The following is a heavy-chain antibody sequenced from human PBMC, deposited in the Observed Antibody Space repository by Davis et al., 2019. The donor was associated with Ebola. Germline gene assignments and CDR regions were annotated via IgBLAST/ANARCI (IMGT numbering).Heavy chain of an antibody. J-gene: IGHJ2*01. V-gene: IGHV4-39*07. Sequence: SETLSLTCTVSGGSISSYYWSWIRQPPGKGLEWIGSIYYSGSTYYNPSLKSRVTISVDTSKNQFSLKLSSVTAADTAVYYCARVSPHYYYDSSGYYTHWYFDLWGRGTLVTVSS. CDR2: IYYSGST. D-gene: IGHD3-22*01. CDR3: ARVSPHYYYDSSGYYTHWYFDL. CDR1: GGSISSYY.